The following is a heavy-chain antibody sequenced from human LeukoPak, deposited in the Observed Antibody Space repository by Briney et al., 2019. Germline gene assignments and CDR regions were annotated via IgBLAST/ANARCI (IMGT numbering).Heavy chain of an antibody. CDR3: AGTMVRGDHFDD. CDR1: GFTVSSNS. V-gene: IGHV3-53*01. J-gene: IGHJ4*02. Sequence: HAGGSLRLSCTVSGFTVSSNSWSWVRQAPGKGLEWVSFIYSGGNTHSSDSVKGRFTISRDNSKNTLYLQMNSLRAEDTAVYYCAGTMVRGDHFDDWGQGTLVTVSS. CDR2: IYSGGNT. D-gene: IGHD3-10*01.